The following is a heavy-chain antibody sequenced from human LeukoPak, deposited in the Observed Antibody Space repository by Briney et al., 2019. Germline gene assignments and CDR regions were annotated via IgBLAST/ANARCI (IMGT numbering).Heavy chain of an antibody. Sequence: GGSLRLSCAPSGFTFSTYWMSWVRQAPGKGLEGVANIKQDGSEKYYVDSVKGRFTISRDIAKNSLYLQMNSLRAEDTAVCYCANGDGFDYWGQGTLVTVSP. CDR2: IKQDGSEK. V-gene: IGHV3-7*01. CDR1: GFTFSTYW. CDR3: ANGDGFDY. J-gene: IGHJ4*02.